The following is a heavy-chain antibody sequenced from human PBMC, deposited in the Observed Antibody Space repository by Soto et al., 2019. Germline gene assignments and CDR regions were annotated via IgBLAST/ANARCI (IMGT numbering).Heavy chain of an antibody. CDR1: GGSVSSGSYY. Sequence: SETLSLTCTVSGGSVSSGSYYWSWIRQPPGKGLEWIGYIYYSGSTYYNPSLKSRVTISVDTSKNQFSLKLSSVTAADTAVYHCARDPGRYYYMDVWGKGTTVTVSS. CDR3: ARDPGRYYYMDV. V-gene: IGHV4-31*03. CDR2: IYYSGST. J-gene: IGHJ6*03.